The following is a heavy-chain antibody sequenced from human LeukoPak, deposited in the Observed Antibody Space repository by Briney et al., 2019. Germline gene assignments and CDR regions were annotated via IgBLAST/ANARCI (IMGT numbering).Heavy chain of an antibody. J-gene: IGHJ5*02. CDR1: GGSISSYY. Sequence: PSETLSLTCTVSGGSISSYYWSWLRQPPGKGLEWVGYIYYSGSTNYNPSLKSRVTISVATSKNQFSLKLSSVTAADTAVYYCARDSRWFGEFGGFDPWGQGILVTVSS. CDR3: ARDSRWFGEFGGFDP. D-gene: IGHD3-10*01. CDR2: IYYSGST. V-gene: IGHV4-59*12.